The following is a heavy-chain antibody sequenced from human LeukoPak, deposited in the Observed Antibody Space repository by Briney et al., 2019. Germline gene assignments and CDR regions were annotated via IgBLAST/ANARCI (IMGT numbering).Heavy chain of an antibody. J-gene: IGHJ6*03. CDR3: ARGRVYGGNGVYYYYMDV. CDR1: GFTFSSYW. Sequence: GGSLRLSCAASGFTFSSYWMSWVRQAPGKGLEWVANIKQDGSEKYCVDSVKGRFTISRDNAKNSLYLQMNSLRAEDTAVYYCARGRVYGGNGVYYYYMDVWGKGTTVTVSS. D-gene: IGHD4-23*01. V-gene: IGHV3-7*01. CDR2: IKQDGSEK.